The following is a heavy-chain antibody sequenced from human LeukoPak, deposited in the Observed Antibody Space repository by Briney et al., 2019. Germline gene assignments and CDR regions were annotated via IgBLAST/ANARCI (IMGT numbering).Heavy chain of an antibody. D-gene: IGHD5-18*01. J-gene: IGHJ4*02. V-gene: IGHV4-59*01. CDR1: GGSISSYY. CDR3: AREGYSYGSPIDY. CDR2: IYHSGST. Sequence: SETLSLTCTVSGGSISSYYWSWIRQPPGKGLEWIGYIYHSGSTNYNPSLKSRVTISVDTSKNQFSLKLSSVTAADTAVYYCAREGYSYGSPIDYWGQGTLVTVSS.